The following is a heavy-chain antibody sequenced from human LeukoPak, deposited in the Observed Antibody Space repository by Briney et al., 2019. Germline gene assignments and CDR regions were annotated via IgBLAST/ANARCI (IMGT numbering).Heavy chain of an antibody. CDR2: IIPIFGTA. J-gene: IGHJ5*02. V-gene: IGHV1-69*13. CDR3: ARDMEYSSSAGINWFDP. Sequence: GASVKVSCKASGGTFSSYAISWARQAPGQGLEWMGGIIPIFGTANYAQKFQGRVTITADESTSTAYMELSSLRSEDTAVYYCARDMEYSSSAGINWFDPWGQGTLVTVSS. CDR1: GGTFSSYA. D-gene: IGHD6-6*01.